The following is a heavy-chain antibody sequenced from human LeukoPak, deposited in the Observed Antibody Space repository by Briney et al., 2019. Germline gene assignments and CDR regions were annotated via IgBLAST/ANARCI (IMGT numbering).Heavy chain of an antibody. CDR2: IKQDGSEK. CDR3: AKTKGDYDFWSGYTPYFFDY. Sequence: GGSLRLSCAASGFTFSSYWMSWVRQAPGKGLEWVANIKQDGSEKCYVDSVKGRFTTSRDSARNSLYLQMNSLRAEDTAVYYCAKTKGDYDFWSGYTPYFFDYWGQGTLVTVSS. CDR1: GFTFSSYW. D-gene: IGHD3-3*01. V-gene: IGHV3-7*01. J-gene: IGHJ4*02.